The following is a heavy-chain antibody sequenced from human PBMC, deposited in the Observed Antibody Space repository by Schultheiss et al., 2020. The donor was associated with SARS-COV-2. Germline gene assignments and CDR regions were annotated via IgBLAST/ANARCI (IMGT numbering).Heavy chain of an antibody. CDR2: IIPIFGTA. CDR3: ARERMGANRRGDAFDI. D-gene: IGHD1-26*01. CDR1: GGTFSSYA. V-gene: IGHV1-69*13. Sequence: SVKVSCKASGGTFSSYAISWVRQAPGQGLEWMGGIIPIFGTANYAQKFQGRVTITADESTSTAYMELSSLRAEDTAVYYCARERMGANRRGDAFDIWGQGTMVTVSS. J-gene: IGHJ3*02.